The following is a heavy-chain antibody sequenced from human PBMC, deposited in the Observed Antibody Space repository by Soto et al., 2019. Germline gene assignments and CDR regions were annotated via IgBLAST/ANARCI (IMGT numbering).Heavy chain of an antibody. D-gene: IGHD6-13*01. V-gene: IGHV1-2*04. CDR1: GYTFTGYY. J-gene: IGHJ6*04. CDR2: INSNSGGT. CDR3: ARAQKQLVLYGYYYYGRDV. Sequence: QVQLVQSGAEVKKPGASVKVSCKASGYTFTGYYMHWVRQAPGQGLEWMGWINSNSGGTNDAQTFQGWFTISSDTAISKAYMVLSRLRYNDTTVYYCARAQKQLVLYGYYYYGRDVWGEGTTATVSS.